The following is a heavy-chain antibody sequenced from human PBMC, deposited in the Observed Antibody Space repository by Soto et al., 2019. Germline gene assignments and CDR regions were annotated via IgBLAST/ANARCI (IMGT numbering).Heavy chain of an antibody. Sequence: QVQLVQSGAEVKKPGASVKVSCNAYGYTFTNYGIDWVRQAPGQGIEGLGCISGYNAKTKYAQKLQGIYTLTTDTSTNTAHMALRSLRADDTAVYYCAREGDIVGLDAFDIWCQGTIVIVAS. CDR3: AREGDIVGLDAFDI. V-gene: IGHV1-18*04. J-gene: IGHJ3*02. CDR1: GYTFTNYG. CDR2: ISGYNAKT. D-gene: IGHD2-15*01.